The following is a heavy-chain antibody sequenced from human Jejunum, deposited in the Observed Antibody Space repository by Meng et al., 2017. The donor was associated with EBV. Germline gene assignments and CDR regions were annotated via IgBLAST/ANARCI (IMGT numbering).Heavy chain of an antibody. Sequence: VQVVQVGCEGKKPGGPWKVSCKTSCYSFNRYGISWVRQAPGHGPEWMGWITVYNGNTNYAPRRQGRVTITTDLSTSTAYMELRSLRSDDTAVYYCARDSSGYNANDKVSDYWGQGTLVTVSS. V-gene: IGHV1-18*01. D-gene: IGHD5-12*01. J-gene: IGHJ4*01. CDR3: ARDSSGYNANDKVSDY. CDR2: ITVYNGNT. CDR1: CYSFNRYG.